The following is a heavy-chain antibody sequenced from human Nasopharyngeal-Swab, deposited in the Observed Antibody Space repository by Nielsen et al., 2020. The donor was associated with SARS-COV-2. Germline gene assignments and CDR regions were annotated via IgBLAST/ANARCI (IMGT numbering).Heavy chain of an antibody. CDR3: ARDGLDYDFWSAYFMDV. V-gene: IGHV3-21*01. D-gene: IGHD3-3*01. J-gene: IGHJ6*02. Sequence: GSLKLSCAASGFTFNNYNFNWVRQAPGKGLEWVSSISSSSSYIYYADSVKGRFTISRDNAKNSLYLQMNSLRAEDTAVYYCARDGLDYDFWSAYFMDVWGQGTTVTVSS. CDR1: GFTFNNYN. CDR2: ISSSSSYI.